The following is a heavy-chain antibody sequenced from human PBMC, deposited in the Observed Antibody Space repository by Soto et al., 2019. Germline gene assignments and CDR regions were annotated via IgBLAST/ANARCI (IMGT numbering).Heavy chain of an antibody. V-gene: IGHV3-30*18. J-gene: IGHJ4*02. CDR2: TSYGGSE. CDR3: ANDRPLSGCYLLDS. CDR1: GFSLSTYG. D-gene: IGHD1-26*01. Sequence: QVQLVESGGGVVQPGRSLRLSCAASGFSLSTYGMHWVRQAPGKGLEWVAVTSYGGSEDYAESVKGRFTISRDNSKNTLDLQMNSVRADDTAVSYCANDRPLSGCYLLDSWGQGTLVTVSS.